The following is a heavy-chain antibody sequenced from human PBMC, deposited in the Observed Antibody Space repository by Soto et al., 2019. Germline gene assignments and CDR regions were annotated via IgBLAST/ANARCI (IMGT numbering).Heavy chain of an antibody. J-gene: IGHJ3*02. CDR1: GDTFTGFY. V-gene: IGHV1-2*02. Sequence: QVQLVQSGAEVKKPGASVKVSCKASGDTFTGFYMYWLRQAPGQGLEWMGWINPNSGGTYYAQNFQGRVTMTRDTSISTAYMELSRLRSDDTGVYYCARDNLELRAFDIWGQGTMVTVSS. D-gene: IGHD1-7*01. CDR3: ARDNLELRAFDI. CDR2: INPNSGGT.